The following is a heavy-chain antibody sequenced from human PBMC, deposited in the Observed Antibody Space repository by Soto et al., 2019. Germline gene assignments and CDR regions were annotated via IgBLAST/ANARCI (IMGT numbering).Heavy chain of an antibody. CDR1: GGTFSSYT. V-gene: IGHV1-69*02. J-gene: IGHJ5*02. CDR3: ARNRVAAAGNLFDP. D-gene: IGHD6-13*01. Sequence: QVQLVQSGAEVKKPGSSVKVSCKASGGTFSSYTISWVRQAPGQGLEWMGRIIPILGIANYAQKFQGRVTITADKSTSTAYIELSSMRSEDTAVYYCARNRVAAAGNLFDPWGQGTLVTVSS. CDR2: IIPILGIA.